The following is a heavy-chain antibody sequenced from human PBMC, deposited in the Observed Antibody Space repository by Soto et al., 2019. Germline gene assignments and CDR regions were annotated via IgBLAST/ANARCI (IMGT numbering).Heavy chain of an antibody. CDR2: ISYDGSNK. V-gene: IGHV3-30-3*01. CDR1: GFTFSSYA. J-gene: IGHJ4*02. D-gene: IGHD3-9*01. CDR3: ARVLRYFDWLSPGAY. Sequence: QVQLVESGGGVVQPGRSLRLSCAASGFTFSSYAMHWVRQAPGKGLEWVAVISYDGSNKYYADSVKGRFTISRDNSKNTLYLQMNSLRAEDTAVYYCARVLRYFDWLSPGAYWGQGTLVTVSS.